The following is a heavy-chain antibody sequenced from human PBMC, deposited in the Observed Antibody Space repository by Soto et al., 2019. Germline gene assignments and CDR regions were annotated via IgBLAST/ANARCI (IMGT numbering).Heavy chain of an antibody. CDR2: IYHSGST. D-gene: IGHD3-9*01. J-gene: IGHJ4*02. CDR1: SGSISSSNW. V-gene: IGHV4-4*02. Sequence: SETLSLTCAVSSGSISSSNWWSWVRQPPGKGLEWIGEIYHSGSTNYNPSLKSRVAISVDKSKNQFSLKLSSVTAADTAVYYCARALFDYLAFDYWGQGTLVTVSS. CDR3: ARALFDYLAFDY.